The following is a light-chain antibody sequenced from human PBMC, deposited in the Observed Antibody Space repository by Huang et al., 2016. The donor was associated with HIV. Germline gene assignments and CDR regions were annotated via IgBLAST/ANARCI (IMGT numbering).Light chain of an antibody. CDR3: QQYYSSPQT. J-gene: IGKJ5*01. CDR1: QSVYSSSTSKDY. Sequence: DIIMTQSPDSLAVSLGERATLNCRSSQSVYSSSTSKDYMAWFQQKPGQPPRLLLFWASTREAGVPDRFSGSGSGTHFTLTIANLEAEDAAIYYCQQYYSSPQTFGQGTRLEMK. V-gene: IGKV4-1*01. CDR2: WAS.